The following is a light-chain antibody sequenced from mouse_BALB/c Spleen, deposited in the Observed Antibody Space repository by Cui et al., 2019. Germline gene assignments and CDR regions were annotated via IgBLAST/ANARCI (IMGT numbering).Light chain of an antibody. Sequence: QIVLTQSPALMSASPGEKVTMTCSASSSVSYMYWYQQKPRSSPKPWIYLTSNLASGVLARFSGSGSGTSYSLTISSMEAEDAATYYCKQWSSNPLTFGAGTKLELK. CDR2: LTS. J-gene: IGKJ5*01. CDR3: KQWSSNPLT. V-gene: IGKV4-68*01. CDR1: SSVSY.